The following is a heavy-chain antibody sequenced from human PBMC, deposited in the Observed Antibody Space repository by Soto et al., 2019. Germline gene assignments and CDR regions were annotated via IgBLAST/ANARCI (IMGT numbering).Heavy chain of an antibody. CDR2: INPTGGST. J-gene: IGHJ4*02. CDR3: AWAFDSSSWYWWGY. V-gene: IGHV1-46*01. CDR1: GYTFSNYY. Sequence: QVQLVQSGAEVKKPGASVKASCKTSGYTFSNYYMHWVRQAPGQGLEWMGMINPTGGSTRYAQKFQGRVTMTRDTSTYTVYMELSSLSSDDTAVYYCAWAFDSSSWYWWGYWGQGTLVTVSS. D-gene: IGHD6-13*01.